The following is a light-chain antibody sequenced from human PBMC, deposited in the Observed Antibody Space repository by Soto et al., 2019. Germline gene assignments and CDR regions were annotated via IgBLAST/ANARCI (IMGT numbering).Light chain of an antibody. V-gene: IGKV4-1*01. CDR1: QSLLYGGNDRNY. CDR3: QQYYTTPQT. Sequence: DIVMTQSPDSLAVSLGERATIDGKSSQSLLYGGNDRNYLAWYQHKPGQSPKLIMYWASTREAGVPDRFSGSGSGTHFTLTISSLQAEHVAVYYCQQYYTTPQTFGQGTKLEIK. J-gene: IGKJ2*01. CDR2: WAS.